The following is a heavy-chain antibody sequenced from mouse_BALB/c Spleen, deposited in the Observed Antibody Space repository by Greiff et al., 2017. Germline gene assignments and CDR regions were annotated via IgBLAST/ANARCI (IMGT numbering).Heavy chain of an antibody. J-gene: IGHJ2*01. V-gene: IGHV1S137*01. CDR1: GYTFTDYA. D-gene: IGHD2-3*01. CDR3: ARSDGYFYYFDY. CDR2: ISTYYGDA. Sequence: VKLQESGAELVRPGVSVKISCKGSGYTFTDYAMHWVKQSHAKSLEWIGVISTYYGDASYNQKFKGKATMTVDKSSSTAYMELARLTSEDSAIYYCARSDGYFYYFDYWGQGTTLTVSS.